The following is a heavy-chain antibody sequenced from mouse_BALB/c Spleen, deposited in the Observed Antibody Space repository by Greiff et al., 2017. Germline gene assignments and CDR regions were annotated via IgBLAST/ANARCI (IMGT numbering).Heavy chain of an antibody. CDR3: ARTNWDVGWYFDV. CDR1: GYTFTSYW. D-gene: IGHD4-1*01. CDR2: INPSTGYT. V-gene: IGHV1-7*01. J-gene: IGHJ1*01. Sequence: VKLMESGAELAKPGASVKMSCKASGYTFTSYWMHWVKQRPGQGLEWIGYINPSTGYTEYNQKFKDKATLTADKSSSTAYMQLSSLTSEDSAVYYCARTNWDVGWYFDVWGAGTTVTVSS.